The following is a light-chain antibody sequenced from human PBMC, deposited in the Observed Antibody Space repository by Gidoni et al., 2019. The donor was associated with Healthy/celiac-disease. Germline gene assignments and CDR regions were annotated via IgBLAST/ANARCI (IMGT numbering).Light chain of an antibody. CDR1: SSDVGGYNY. CDR3: SSYAGSNNYV. J-gene: IGLJ1*01. V-gene: IGLV2-8*01. CDR2: EVS. Sequence: QSALTQPPSASGSPGQSVTISCTGTSSDVGGYNYVSWYQQHPGKAPKLMIYEVSKRPSGVPDRFSGSMSGNMASLTVSGLQAEDEADYYCSSYAGSNNYVFGTGTKVTVL.